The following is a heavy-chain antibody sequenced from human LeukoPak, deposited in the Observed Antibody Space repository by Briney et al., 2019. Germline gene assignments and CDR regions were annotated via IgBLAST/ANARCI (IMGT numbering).Heavy chain of an antibody. Sequence: GGSLRLSCVASGFSFSDYYMTWMRQTPGKGLEWVSVIYSGGSTYYADSVKGRFTISRDNSKNTLYLQMNSLRAEDTAVYYCARGIQLSRTLDYWGQGTLVTVSS. CDR1: GFSFSDYY. D-gene: IGHD5-18*01. V-gene: IGHV3-53*01. CDR3: ARGIQLSRTLDY. J-gene: IGHJ4*02. CDR2: IYSGGST.